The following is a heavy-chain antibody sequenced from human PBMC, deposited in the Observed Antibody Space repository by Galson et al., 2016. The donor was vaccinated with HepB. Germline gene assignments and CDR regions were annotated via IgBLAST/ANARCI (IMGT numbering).Heavy chain of an antibody. J-gene: IGHJ4*02. Sequence: QSGAAVKKPGESLKISCQGSGYSFAKYWIVWVSQMPGKGLEWMSIIYHGASDTTYSPSFQGQVTISPDKSTSTAYLQWSSPKASDTAMYYCARQVGATHDHWGQGTLVTVSS. D-gene: IGHD1-26*01. CDR3: ARQVGATHDH. CDR1: GYSFAKYW. V-gene: IGHV5-51*01. CDR2: IYHGASDT.